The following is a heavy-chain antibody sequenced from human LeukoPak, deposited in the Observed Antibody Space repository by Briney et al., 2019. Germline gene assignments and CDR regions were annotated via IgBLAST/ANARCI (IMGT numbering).Heavy chain of an antibody. CDR2: IYYSGST. CDR1: AGSISSYY. V-gene: IGHV4-59*01. CDR3: AKDHQQLVHYYYYYMDV. J-gene: IGHJ6*03. Sequence: SETLSLTCTVSAGSISSYYWSWIRQPPGKGLEWIGYIYYSGSTNYNTSLKSRVTISVDTSKNHFSLKLSSVTAEDTAVYYCAKDHQQLVHYYYYYMDVWGKGTTVTVSS. D-gene: IGHD6-13*01.